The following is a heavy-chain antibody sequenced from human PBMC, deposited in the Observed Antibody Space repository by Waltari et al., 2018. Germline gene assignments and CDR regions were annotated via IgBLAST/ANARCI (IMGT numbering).Heavy chain of an antibody. V-gene: IGHV4-59*01. CDR3: ARLGRYYDSSD. D-gene: IGHD3-22*01. Sequence: QVQLQESGPGLVKPSETLSLTCTVSGGSISSYYWSWIRQPPGKGLEWIGYIYYSGSTNYNPSLKSRFTISVDTSKNQFSLKLSSVTAADTAVYYCARLGRYYDSSDWGQGTLVTVSS. CDR1: GGSISSYY. J-gene: IGHJ4*02. CDR2: IYYSGST.